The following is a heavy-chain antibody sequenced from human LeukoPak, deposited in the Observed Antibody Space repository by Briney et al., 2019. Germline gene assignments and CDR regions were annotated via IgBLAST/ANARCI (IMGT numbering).Heavy chain of an antibody. CDR3: TRGGFRYFDR. CDR1: GFTFSDYY. Sequence: GGSLRLSCAASGFTFSDYYMSWIRQAPGKGLEWVGFIRSKAYGGTTEYAASVKGRFTISRDDSKSIAYLQMNSLRTEDTAVYYCTRGGFRYFDRWGQGTLVTVSS. CDR2: IRSKAYGGTT. D-gene: IGHD3-9*01. V-gene: IGHV3-71*01. J-gene: IGHJ4*02.